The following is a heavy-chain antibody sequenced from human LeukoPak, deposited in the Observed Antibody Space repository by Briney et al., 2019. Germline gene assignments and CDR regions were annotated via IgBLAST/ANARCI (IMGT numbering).Heavy chain of an antibody. CDR2: ISGSGGST. CDR1: GFTFNNYA. J-gene: IGHJ4*02. V-gene: IGHV3-23*01. CDR3: AKVGGWDQKGY. Sequence: GGSLRLSCAASGFTFNNYAMSWVRQAAGKGLEGVSAISGSGGSTYYADSVKGRFTISRDNPKNTPYLQMNSLRAEDTAVYYCAKVGGWDQKGYWGQGTLVTVSS. D-gene: IGHD1-26*01.